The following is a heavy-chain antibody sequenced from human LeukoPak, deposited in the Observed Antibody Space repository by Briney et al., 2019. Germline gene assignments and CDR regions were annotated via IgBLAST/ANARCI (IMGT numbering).Heavy chain of an antibody. Sequence: GGSLRLSCAASGFTFSSCWMSWVRQAPGKGLEWVAIMNQDGSEKYFVDSVRGRFTISRDNAKNSVDLLMNSLRAEDTAVYHCVRASGFILDYWGQGTLVTVSS. CDR1: GFTFSSCW. D-gene: IGHD3-9*01. CDR3: VRASGFILDY. J-gene: IGHJ4*02. V-gene: IGHV3-7*05. CDR2: MNQDGSEK.